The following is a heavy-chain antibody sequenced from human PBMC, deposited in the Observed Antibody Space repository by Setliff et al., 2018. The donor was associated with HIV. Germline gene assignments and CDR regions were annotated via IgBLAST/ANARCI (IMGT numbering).Heavy chain of an antibody. V-gene: IGHV1-69-2*01. CDR2: VDPEDGET. Sequence: AASVKVSCKASGYSFTDYYMHWVQQAPGKGLEWMGRVDPEDGETIYAEKFQGRVTLTADTSTDTAYMELSSLRSEDTAMYYCATLLNSELLDYWGQGTLVTVSS. D-gene: IGHD1-7*01. J-gene: IGHJ4*02. CDR3: ATLLNSELLDY. CDR1: GYSFTDYY.